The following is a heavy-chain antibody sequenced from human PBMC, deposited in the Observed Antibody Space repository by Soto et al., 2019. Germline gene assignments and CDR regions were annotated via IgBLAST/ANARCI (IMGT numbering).Heavy chain of an antibody. V-gene: IGHV3-30*03. CDR2: ISKDGGLQ. D-gene: IGHD3-16*01. CDR1: GFTFSNYG. Sequence: PGGSLRLSCAASGFTFSNYGMHWVRQAPGKGLEWVAVISKDGGLQFDADSVKGRFTISRDNSKNTLYLQMNSLRAEDTALYYCAISQDRGGRTTFIYWGQGTQVTVSS. J-gene: IGHJ4*02. CDR3: AISQDRGGRTTFIY.